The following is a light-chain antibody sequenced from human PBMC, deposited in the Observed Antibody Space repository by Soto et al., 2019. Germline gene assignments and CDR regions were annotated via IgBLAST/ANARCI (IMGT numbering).Light chain of an antibody. V-gene: IGKV3-20*01. Sequence: EIVLTQSPGTLSLSPGERATISCRASQSVRSNYLAWYQQKPGRAPRLLIYNSTTRATGVPARFSGSGSGTDFTLTISRLEPEDFALYYCQQYRDLPQTFGQGTKVEMK. CDR2: NST. CDR1: QSVRSNY. J-gene: IGKJ1*01. CDR3: QQYRDLPQT.